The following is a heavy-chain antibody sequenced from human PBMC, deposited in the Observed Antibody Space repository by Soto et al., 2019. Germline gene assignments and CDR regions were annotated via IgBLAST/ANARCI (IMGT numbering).Heavy chain of an antibody. V-gene: IGHV4-61*01. CDR3: AREDRGYHSFDY. Sequence: PSETLSLICTVSRAAITFGSYYWNWIRQPPGEGLEWIGYIYXSGSDNYSRSLKSRVTISVDTPKNQFSLKLSSVTAADTAVYDFAREDRGYHSFDYLGQGNLVTVSS. CDR1: RAAITFGSYY. J-gene: IGHJ4*02. CDR2: IYXSGSD. D-gene: IGHD5-12*01.